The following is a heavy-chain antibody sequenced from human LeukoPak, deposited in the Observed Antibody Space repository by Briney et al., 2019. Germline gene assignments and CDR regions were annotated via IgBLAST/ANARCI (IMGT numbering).Heavy chain of an antibody. CDR3: AREQLLWFGELLPAWYYYGMDV. CDR2: ISSSGSTI. CDR1: GFTFSDYY. D-gene: IGHD3-10*01. Sequence: GGSLRLSCAASGFTFSDYYMSWIRQAPGKGLEWVSYISSSGSTIYYADSVKGRFTISRDNAKNSLYLQMNSLRAEDTAVYYCAREQLLWFGELLPAWYYYGMDVWGQGPTVTVSS. J-gene: IGHJ6*02. V-gene: IGHV3-11*01.